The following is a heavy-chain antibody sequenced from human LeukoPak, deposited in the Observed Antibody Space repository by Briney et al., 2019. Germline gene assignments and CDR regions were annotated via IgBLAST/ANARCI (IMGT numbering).Heavy chain of an antibody. CDR1: GYTFTSYY. J-gene: IGHJ6*02. Sequence: ASVKVSCKASGYTFTSYYMHWVRQAPGQGLEWMGIINPSGGSTSYAQKFQGRVAMTRDTSTSTVYMELSSLRSEDTAVYYCARGLGGSDTFYGMDVWGQGTTVTVSS. D-gene: IGHD2-15*01. CDR2: INPSGGST. CDR3: ARGLGGSDTFYGMDV. V-gene: IGHV1-46*01.